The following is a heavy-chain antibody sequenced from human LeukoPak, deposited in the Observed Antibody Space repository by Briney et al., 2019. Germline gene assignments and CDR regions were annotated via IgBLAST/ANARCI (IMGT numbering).Heavy chain of an antibody. CDR2: IRYDGSNK. D-gene: IGHD2-21*01. Sequence: PGGSLRLSCAASGFTFSSYGMHWVRQAPGKGLEWVAFIRYDGSNKDYGDSVKGRFTISRDNSKNTVYLQMNSLRAEDTAIYYCAKRRGEDYFDYWGQGSLVTVSS. J-gene: IGHJ4*02. CDR3: AKRRGEDYFDY. V-gene: IGHV3-30*02. CDR1: GFTFSSYG.